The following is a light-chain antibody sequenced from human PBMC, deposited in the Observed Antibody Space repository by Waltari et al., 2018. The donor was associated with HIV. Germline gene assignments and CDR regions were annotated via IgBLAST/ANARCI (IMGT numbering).Light chain of an antibody. Sequence: NFMLTQPHSVSESPGKTVGISCARSSGSIARDYVQWYQQRPGSSPILLIYEDNQRSSGVPDRFSASIDTSTNSASLTISGLKTEDEADYYCQPYASNIVTFGGGTKLTVL. CDR1: SGSIARDY. CDR3: QPYASNIVT. J-gene: IGLJ3*02. V-gene: IGLV6-57*01. CDR2: EDN.